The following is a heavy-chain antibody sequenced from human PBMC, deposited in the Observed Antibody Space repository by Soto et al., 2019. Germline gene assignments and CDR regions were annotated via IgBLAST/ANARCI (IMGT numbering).Heavy chain of an antibody. CDR3: ARGRYGDY. V-gene: IGHV1-18*01. D-gene: IGHD1-1*01. Sequence: QVHLVQSGAEVKKPGASVKVSCKGSGYGFTTYGITWVRQAPGLGLEWMAWISAHNGNTTCAQKLQGRVAVTRDTSTSTAYMEQRSPRSPDTAVYYCARGRYGDYWGQGALVTVSS. CDR1: GYGFTTYG. J-gene: IGHJ4*02. CDR2: ISAHNGNT.